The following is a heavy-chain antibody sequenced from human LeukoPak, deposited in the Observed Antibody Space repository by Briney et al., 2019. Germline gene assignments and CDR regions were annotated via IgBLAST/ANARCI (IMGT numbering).Heavy chain of an antibody. CDR2: IYHSGST. CDR3: ARAVAGRPWYFDL. V-gene: IGHV4-39*07. J-gene: IGHJ2*01. CDR1: GGSISSSSYY. Sequence: SETLSLTCTVSGGSISSSSYYWGWIRQPPGKGLEWIGSIYHSGSTYYNPSLKSRVTISVDRSKNQFSLKLSSVTAADTAVYYCARAVAGRPWYFDLWGRGTLVTVSS. D-gene: IGHD6-19*01.